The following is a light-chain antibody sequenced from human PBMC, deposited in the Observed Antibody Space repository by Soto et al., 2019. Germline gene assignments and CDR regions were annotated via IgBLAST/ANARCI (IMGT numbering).Light chain of an antibody. CDR1: QSVSSSY. V-gene: IGKV3-20*01. Sequence: EIVLTQSPGTLSLSPGERATLSCRASQSVSSSYLAWYQQKPGQAPKLHIYDASSRATGIPDRFSGSGSGTDFTLTISRLEPEDFAVYYCQQYGTSLLTFGGGTKVEIK. J-gene: IGKJ4*01. CDR2: DAS. CDR3: QQYGTSLLT.